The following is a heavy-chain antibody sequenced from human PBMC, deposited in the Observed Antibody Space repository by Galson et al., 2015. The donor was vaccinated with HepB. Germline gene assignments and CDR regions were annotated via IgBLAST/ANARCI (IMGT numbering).Heavy chain of an antibody. CDR3: VKDPIAGYTSGWTQNQVDY. CDR1: GFTLNNFA. V-gene: IGHV3-64D*06. Sequence: SLRLSCAASGFTLNNFAMHWVRQAPGKGLEYVSAISNNGGSTYYADSVKGRFTISRDNSKNTLFLQMSSLRAEDTALYYCVKDPIAGYTSGWTQNQVDYWGQGTLVTVSS. D-gene: IGHD6-19*01. CDR2: ISNNGGST. J-gene: IGHJ4*02.